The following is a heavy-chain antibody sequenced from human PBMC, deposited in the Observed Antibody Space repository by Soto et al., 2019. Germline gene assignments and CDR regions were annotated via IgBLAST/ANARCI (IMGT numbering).Heavy chain of an antibody. J-gene: IGHJ3*02. CDR2: IWYDGSNK. CDR3: ARPSTETYYDFWSGYSDAFDI. CDR1: GFTFSSYG. V-gene: IGHV3-33*01. D-gene: IGHD3-3*01. Sequence: GGSLRLSCAASGFTFSSYGMHWVRQAPGKGLEWVAVIWYDGSNKYYADSVKGRFTISRDNSKNTLYLQMNSLRAEDTAVYYCARPSTETYYDFWSGYSDAFDIWGQGTMVTVSS.